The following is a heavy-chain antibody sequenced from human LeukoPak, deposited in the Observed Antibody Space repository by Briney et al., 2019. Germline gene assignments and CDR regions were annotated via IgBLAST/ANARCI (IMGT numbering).Heavy chain of an antibody. D-gene: IGHD3-3*01. V-gene: IGHV3-9*01. CDR2: ISWNSGSI. Sequence: PGRSLRLSCAASGFTFDDYAMHWVRQAPGKGLEWVSGISWNSGSIGYADSVKGRFTISRDNAKNSLYLQMNSLRAEDTAVYYCARGNYDFWSGPDYWGQGTLVTVSS. CDR1: GFTFDDYA. CDR3: ARGNYDFWSGPDY. J-gene: IGHJ4*02.